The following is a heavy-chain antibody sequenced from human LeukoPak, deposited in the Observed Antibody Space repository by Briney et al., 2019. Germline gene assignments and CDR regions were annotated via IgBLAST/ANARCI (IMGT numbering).Heavy chain of an antibody. CDR2: INHSGST. Sequence: SETLSLTCAVYGGSFSGYYWSWIRQPPGKGLEWIGEINHSGSTNYNPSLKSRVTISVDTSKNQFSLKLSSVTAADTAVYYCARTSTELGTLFDYWGQGTLVTVSS. J-gene: IGHJ4*02. CDR1: GGSFSGYY. D-gene: IGHD7-27*01. CDR3: ARTSTELGTLFDY. V-gene: IGHV4-34*01.